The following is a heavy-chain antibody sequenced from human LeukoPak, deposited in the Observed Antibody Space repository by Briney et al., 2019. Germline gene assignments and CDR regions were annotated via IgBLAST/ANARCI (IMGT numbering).Heavy chain of an antibody. Sequence: GGSLRLSCAASGFTFSSYAMSWVRQAPGKGLEWVSAISGSGGSTYYADYVKGRFTISRDNSKNTLYLQMNSLRAEDTAVYYCALHDFWSGYAVDYWGQGTLVTVSS. CDR3: ALHDFWSGYAVDY. J-gene: IGHJ4*02. CDR1: GFTFSSYA. V-gene: IGHV3-23*01. CDR2: ISGSGGST. D-gene: IGHD3-3*01.